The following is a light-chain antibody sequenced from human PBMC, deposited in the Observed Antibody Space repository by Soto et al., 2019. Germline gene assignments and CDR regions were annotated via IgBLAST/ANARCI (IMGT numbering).Light chain of an antibody. CDR2: GAS. CDR3: QQYNKWPLT. V-gene: IGKV3-15*01. CDR1: QSFSSN. J-gene: IGKJ4*01. Sequence: EVVMTQSPATLSVSPGERATLSCRASQSFSSNLAWYQQKPGQAPRLLIYGASTRATGIPARFSGSGSGTEFTLTISSLQSEDFAVYYCQQYNKWPLTFGGGTKV.